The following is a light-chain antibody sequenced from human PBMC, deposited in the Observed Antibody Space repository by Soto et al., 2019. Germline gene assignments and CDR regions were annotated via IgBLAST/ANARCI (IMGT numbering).Light chain of an antibody. J-gene: IGKJ1*01. CDR3: QQYDNLWT. CDR1: DDIDNF. Sequence: DIQMTQSPSSLSASVGDRVTITCQASDDIDNFLSWYQQTPGKAPKLLIHDASTLQRGVPSRFSGSGSGTDFTLTISSLQPEDFATYYCQQYDNLWTFGQGTKVDIK. V-gene: IGKV1-33*01. CDR2: DAS.